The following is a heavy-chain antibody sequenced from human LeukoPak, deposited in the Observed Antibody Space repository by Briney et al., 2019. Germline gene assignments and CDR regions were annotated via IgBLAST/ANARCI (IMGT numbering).Heavy chain of an antibody. CDR2: IYYSGST. CDR3: ARVMFIYYDSSGYYYYFDY. D-gene: IGHD3-22*01. J-gene: IGHJ4*02. CDR1: GDSINSGPYY. V-gene: IGHV4-39*07. Sequence: PSETQSLTCTVSGDSINSGPYYWSWIRQPRGKGLEWNGSIYYSGSTYYNPSLKSRVTISLATSKKQFSLKLSSVTAADTAVYYCARVMFIYYDSSGYYYYFDYWGQGTLVTVSS.